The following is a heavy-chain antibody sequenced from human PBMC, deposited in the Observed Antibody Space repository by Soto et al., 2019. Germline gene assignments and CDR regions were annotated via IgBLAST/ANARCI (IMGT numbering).Heavy chain of an antibody. CDR3: AKDRTLYRLGGYYYGMDV. CDR2: ISGSGGST. V-gene: IGHV3-23*01. D-gene: IGHD1-26*01. Sequence: GGSLRLSCAASGFTFSSYAMSWVRQAPGKGLEWVSAISGSGGSTYYADSVKGRFTISRDNSKKTLYLQMNSLRAEDTAVYYCAKDRTLYRLGGYYYGMDVWGQGTTVTVSS. J-gene: IGHJ6*02. CDR1: GFTFSSYA.